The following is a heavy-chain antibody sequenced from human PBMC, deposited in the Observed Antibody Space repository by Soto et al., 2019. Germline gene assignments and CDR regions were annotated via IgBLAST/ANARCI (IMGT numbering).Heavy chain of an antibody. CDR2: ISSSSSTK. Sequence: EVQLVESGGGLVQPGGSLRLSCAASGFTFSGYNMNWVRQAPGKGLEWVSYISSSSSTKYYADSVKGRFTISRDNPKKTLYLQMNSLRDEETAVYYCARDFGYWVSTSCYLFVPWGQGTLVTVSS. CDR1: GFTFSGYN. V-gene: IGHV3-48*02. CDR3: ARDFGYWVSTSCYLFVP. J-gene: IGHJ5*02. D-gene: IGHD2-2*03.